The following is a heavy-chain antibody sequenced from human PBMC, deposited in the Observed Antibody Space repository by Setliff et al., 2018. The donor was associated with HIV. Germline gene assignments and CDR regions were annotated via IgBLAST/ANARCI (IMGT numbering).Heavy chain of an antibody. CDR1: GGSITSGTYY. CDR3: ARDEGVVAATETYYYNGLDV. V-gene: IGHV4-31*03. CDR2: IYYSGST. D-gene: IGHD2-15*01. Sequence: KASETLSLTCTVSGGSITSGTYYWNWIRQHPGKGLEWIGYIYYSGSTYYNPSLKSRITISVDTSKNQFSLTLNSVTAADTAVYYCARDEGVVAATETYYYNGLDVWGQGTTVTVSS. J-gene: IGHJ6*02.